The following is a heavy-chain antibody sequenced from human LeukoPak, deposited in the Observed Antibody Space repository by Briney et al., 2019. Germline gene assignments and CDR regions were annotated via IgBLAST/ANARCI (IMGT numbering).Heavy chain of an antibody. V-gene: IGHV3-53*01. Sequence: GGSLRLSCAASGFTFSSYSMNWVRQAPGKGLEWVSVIYSGGSTYYADSVKGRFTISRDNSKNTLYLQMNSLRAEDTAVYYCAKGYYDSSGYYQGDAFDIWGQGTMVTVSS. CDR3: AKGYYDSSGYYQGDAFDI. D-gene: IGHD3-22*01. J-gene: IGHJ3*02. CDR1: GFTFSSYS. CDR2: IYSGGST.